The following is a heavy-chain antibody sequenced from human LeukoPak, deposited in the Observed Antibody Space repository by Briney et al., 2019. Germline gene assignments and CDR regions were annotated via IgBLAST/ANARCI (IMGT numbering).Heavy chain of an antibody. Sequence: PGGSLRLSCAGSGFTFNNYAMRWVRQTPTKGLEWVSTITIAGDGTYYADPVRGRFTMSRDKSKNTLYLQMSSLRAEDTAVYYCVRAAPIDCSSTTCSLFDNWGQGILVTVSS. CDR2: ITIAGDGT. D-gene: IGHD2-2*01. J-gene: IGHJ4*02. CDR3: VRAAPIDCSSTTCSLFDN. V-gene: IGHV3-23*01. CDR1: GFTFNNYA.